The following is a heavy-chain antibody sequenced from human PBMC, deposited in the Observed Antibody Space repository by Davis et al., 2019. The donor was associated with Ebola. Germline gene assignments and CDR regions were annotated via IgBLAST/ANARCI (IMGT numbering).Heavy chain of an antibody. CDR1: GYTFTSYY. CDR3: AKDRNYDSGSYQGHDP. V-gene: IGHV1-46*01. Sequence: ASVKVSCKASGYTFTSYYMHWVRQAPGQGLEWMGIINPSGGSTSYAQKFQGRVTITADESTSTAYMELSSLRSEDTAVYYCAKDRNYDSGSYQGHDPWGQGTLVTVSS. D-gene: IGHD3-10*01. J-gene: IGHJ5*02. CDR2: INPSGGST.